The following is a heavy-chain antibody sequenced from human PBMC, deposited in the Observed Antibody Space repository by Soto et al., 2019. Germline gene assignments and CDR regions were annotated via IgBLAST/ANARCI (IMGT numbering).Heavy chain of an antibody. Sequence: SETLSLTCAVYGGSFSGYYWSRIRQPPGKGLEWIGEINHSGSTNYNPSLKSRVTISVDTSKNQFSLKLSSVTAADTAVYYCASYYGSGSYYNWFDPWGQGTLVTVSS. J-gene: IGHJ5*02. V-gene: IGHV4-34*01. CDR2: INHSGST. CDR3: ASYYGSGSYYNWFDP. D-gene: IGHD3-10*01. CDR1: GGSFSGYY.